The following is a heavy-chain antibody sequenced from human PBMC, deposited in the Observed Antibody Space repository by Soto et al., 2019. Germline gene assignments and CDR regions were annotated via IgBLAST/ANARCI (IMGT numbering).Heavy chain of an antibody. D-gene: IGHD1-1*01. CDR3: AKIGGVYNATTWTKGY. V-gene: IGHV4-4*02. CDR1: GGAISSSTY. J-gene: IGHJ4*02. Sequence: QVLLQESGPGLVKPSGTLSLTCTVSGGAISSSTYLSWVRQPPGKGPEWIGDISQSGNTNYNPSLQSRFIITLDIFKTQFFLKVPSVTAAETAVYYCAKIGGVYNATTWTKGYWGQGTLVNVAS. CDR2: ISQSGNT.